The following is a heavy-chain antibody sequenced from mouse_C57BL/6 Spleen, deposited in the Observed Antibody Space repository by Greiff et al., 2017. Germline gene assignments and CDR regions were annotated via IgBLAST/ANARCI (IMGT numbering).Heavy chain of an antibody. Sequence: QVQLQQPGAELVMPGASVKLSCKASGYTFTSYWMHWVKQRPGQGLEWIGEIDPSDSYTNYNQKFKGKSTLTVDKSSSTAYMQLSSLTSEDSAVYYCATYGYAFEWGQGTTLTVSS. V-gene: IGHV1-69*01. CDR3: ATYGYAFE. D-gene: IGHD2-2*01. CDR2: IDPSDSYT. J-gene: IGHJ2*01. CDR1: GYTFTSYW.